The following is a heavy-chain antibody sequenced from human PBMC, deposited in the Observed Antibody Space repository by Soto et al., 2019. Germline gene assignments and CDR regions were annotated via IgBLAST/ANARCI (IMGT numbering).Heavy chain of an antibody. J-gene: IGHJ4*02. Sequence: SETLSLTCTVSGGSISRGGYYWSWIRQHPGKGLEWIGYIYYSGSTYYNPSLKSRVTISVDTSKNQFSLKLSSVTAADTAVYYCAIDGGSSCTNGVCYIDWGQGTLVTVSS. D-gene: IGHD2-8*01. CDR2: IYYSGST. CDR3: AIDGGSSCTNGVCYID. V-gene: IGHV4-31*03. CDR1: GGSISRGGYY.